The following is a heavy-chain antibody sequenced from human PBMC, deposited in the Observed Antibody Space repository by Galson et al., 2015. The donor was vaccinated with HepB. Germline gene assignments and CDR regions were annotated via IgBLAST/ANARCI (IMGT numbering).Heavy chain of an antibody. V-gene: IGHV3-30-3*01. D-gene: IGHD3-22*01. CDR2: ISYDGSNK. Sequence: SLRLSCAASGFTFSSYAMHWVRQAPGKGLEWVAVISYDGSNKYYADSVKGRFTISRDNSKNTLYLQMNSLRAEDTAVYYCARGLRDYYDSSGYYYDHAFDIWGQGTMVTVSS. J-gene: IGHJ3*02. CDR3: ARGLRDYYDSSGYYYDHAFDI. CDR1: GFTFSSYA.